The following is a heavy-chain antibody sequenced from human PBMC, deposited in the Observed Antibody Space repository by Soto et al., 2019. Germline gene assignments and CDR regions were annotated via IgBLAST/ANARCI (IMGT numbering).Heavy chain of an antibody. D-gene: IGHD4-17*01. CDR2: ISSISIYI. Sequence: GGSLRLSCAASGFTFSSYSMNWVRQAPGKGLEWVSSISSISIYIYYADSVKGCFTISRDNAKNSLFLQMNSLRAEDTAVYYCARDSAYGTLDYWGQETLVTVS. CDR1: GFTFSSYS. J-gene: IGHJ4*02. V-gene: IGHV3-21*01. CDR3: ARDSAYGTLDY.